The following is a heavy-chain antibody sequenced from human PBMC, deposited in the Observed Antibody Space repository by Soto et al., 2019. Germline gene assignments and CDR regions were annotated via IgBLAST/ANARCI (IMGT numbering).Heavy chain of an antibody. CDR3: ARRRANHWFDP. CDR2: IYYSGST. J-gene: IGHJ5*02. CDR1: GGSISSYY. V-gene: IGHV4-59*01. Sequence: SDTLSLTCTVSGGSISSYYWRWIRQPPGKGLEWIGYIYYSGSTNYNPSLKSRVTISLDTSKNQFSLKLSSVTAADTAVYYCARRRANHWFDPWGQGTLVTVSS. D-gene: IGHD2-8*01.